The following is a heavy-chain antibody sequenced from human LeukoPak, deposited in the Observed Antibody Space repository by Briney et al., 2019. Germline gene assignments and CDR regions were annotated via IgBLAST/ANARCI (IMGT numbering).Heavy chain of an antibody. CDR1: GGSFSGYY. CDR3: ARDGSSGYWSRWAFDI. CDR2: INHSGSA. Sequence: SETLSLTCAVYGGSFSGYYWSWIRQPPGKGLEWIGEINHSGSANYNPSLKSRVTLSIDKSKSQFSLNLSSVTAADTAVYYCARDGSSGYWSRWAFDIWGQGTMVTVSS. D-gene: IGHD3-22*01. V-gene: IGHV4-34*01. J-gene: IGHJ3*02.